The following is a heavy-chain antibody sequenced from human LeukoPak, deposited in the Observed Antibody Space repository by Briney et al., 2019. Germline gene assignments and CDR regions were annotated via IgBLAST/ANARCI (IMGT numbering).Heavy chain of an antibody. V-gene: IGHV3-9*01. J-gene: IGHJ5*02. Sequence: GGSLRLSCAASGFTFDDYAMHWVRQAPGKGLEWVSGISWNSGSIGYADSVKGRFTISRGNAKNSLYLQMNSLRAEDTALYYCAKDILGIAASWGQGTLVTVSS. CDR2: ISWNSGSI. CDR3: AKDILGIAAS. CDR1: GFTFDDYA. D-gene: IGHD6-13*01.